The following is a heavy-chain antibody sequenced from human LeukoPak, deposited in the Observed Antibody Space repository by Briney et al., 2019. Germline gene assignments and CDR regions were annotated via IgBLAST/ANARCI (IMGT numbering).Heavy chain of an antibody. Sequence: SETLSLTCAVSGGSISSSNWWSWVRQPPGKGLEWIGEIYHSGSTNYNPSLKSRVTISVDKSKNQFSLKLSSVTAADTAVYYCAREPFNYYYGMDVWGQGTTVTASS. V-gene: IGHV4-4*02. CDR3: AREPFNYYYGMDV. J-gene: IGHJ6*02. CDR1: GGSISSSNW. CDR2: IYHSGST.